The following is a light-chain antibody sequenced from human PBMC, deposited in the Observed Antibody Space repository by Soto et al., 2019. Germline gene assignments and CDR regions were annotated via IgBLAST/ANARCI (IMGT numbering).Light chain of an antibody. Sequence: DIELTQSPATLSVSLGERATLSCRASQSVSSNLAWYQQKPGQAPRLLIYGASTRATGIPARFSGSGSGTEFTLTISSLQSEDFAVYYCQHDNNWRITFGQGTKVDIK. V-gene: IGKV3-15*01. CDR1: QSVSSN. CDR3: QHDNNWRIT. CDR2: GAS. J-gene: IGKJ1*01.